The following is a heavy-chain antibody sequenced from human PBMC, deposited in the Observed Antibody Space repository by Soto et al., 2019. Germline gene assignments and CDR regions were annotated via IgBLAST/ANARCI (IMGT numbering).Heavy chain of an antibody. V-gene: IGHV3-23*01. CDR3: AKGQDYYGSGSYYSSDYYYYMDV. CDR2: ISGSGGST. D-gene: IGHD3-10*01. Sequence: VQLLESGGGLVQPGGSLRLSCAASGFTFSSYAMSWVRQAPGKGLEWVSAISGSGGSTYYADSVKGRFTISRDNSKNTLYLQMNSLRAEDTAVYYCAKGQDYYGSGSYYSSDYYYYMDVWGKGTTVTVSS. CDR1: GFTFSSYA. J-gene: IGHJ6*03.